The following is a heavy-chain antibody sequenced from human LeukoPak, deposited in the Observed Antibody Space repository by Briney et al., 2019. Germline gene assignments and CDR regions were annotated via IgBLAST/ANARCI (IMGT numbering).Heavy chain of an antibody. CDR1: GGSISSGGYY. D-gene: IGHD6-19*01. CDR3: ARDFTWTVAGTVPVGYFDY. Sequence: SQTLSLTCTVSGGSISSGGYYWSWIRQHPGKGLEWIGYIYYSGSTYYNPSLKSRVTISVDTSKNQFSLKLSSVTAADTAVYYCARDFTWTVAGTVPVGYFDYWGQGTLVTVSS. V-gene: IGHV4-31*03. CDR2: IYYSGST. J-gene: IGHJ4*02.